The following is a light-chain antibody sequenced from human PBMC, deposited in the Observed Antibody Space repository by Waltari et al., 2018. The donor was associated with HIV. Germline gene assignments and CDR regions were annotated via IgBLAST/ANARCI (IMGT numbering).Light chain of an antibody. CDR1: SSDVGGYNY. CDR3: AVGDDSLDSYG. Sequence: QSALTQPRSVSGSPGQSVTISCTGTSSDVGGYNYVSWYQQLPGKAPKLMIYYLTERPPGVPYRFSGSKSGTAASLTISGLRSEDEADYYCAVGDDSLDSYGFGGGTKLTVV. V-gene: IGLV2-11*01. J-gene: IGLJ3*02. CDR2: YLT.